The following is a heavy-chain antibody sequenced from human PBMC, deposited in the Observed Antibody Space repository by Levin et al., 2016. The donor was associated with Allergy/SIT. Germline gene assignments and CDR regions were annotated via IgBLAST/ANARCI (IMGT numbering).Heavy chain of an antibody. CDR3: ARDRSTSWQTYNWFDP. D-gene: IGHD2-2*01. CDR2: ISRNGDAT. CDR1: GFSFSSYA. Sequence: GESLKISCAASGFSFSSYAMSWVRQAPGKGLEWVSAISRNGDATYYADSVKGRFTISRDNSKNTLYLQMNSLRAEDTAVYYCARDRSTSWQTYNWFDPWGQGTLVTVSS. V-gene: IGHV3-23*01. J-gene: IGHJ5*02.